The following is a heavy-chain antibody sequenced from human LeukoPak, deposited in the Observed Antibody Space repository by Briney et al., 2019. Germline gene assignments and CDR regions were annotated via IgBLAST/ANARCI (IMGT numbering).Heavy chain of an antibody. J-gene: IGHJ4*02. Sequence: SETLSLTCTVSGGSISSSSYYWGWIRQPPGKGLEWIGSIYYSGSTYYNPSLKSRVTISVDTSKNQFSLKLSSVTAADTAVYYCARVHRTSYNWNYVPVFDYWGQGTLVTVSS. CDR1: GGSISSSSYY. CDR3: ARVHRTSYNWNYVPVFDY. CDR2: IYYSGST. V-gene: IGHV4-39*01. D-gene: IGHD1-7*01.